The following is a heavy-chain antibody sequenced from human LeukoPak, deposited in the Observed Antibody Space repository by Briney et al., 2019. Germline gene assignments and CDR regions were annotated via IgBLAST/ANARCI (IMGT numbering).Heavy chain of an antibody. CDR1: GFTFRSYC. V-gene: IGHV3-74*01. CDR2: INSHWSST. CDR3: AREMRPVTSLVY. Sequence: QPGGSLRLSCAASGFTFRSYCMHWGRQPPGKGLVWVSRINSHWSSTNYADSVKGRFTLSRDHAKNTLYLHMNSLRAEDTAVYYCAREMRPVTSLVYWGQGTLVTVS. J-gene: IGHJ4*02. D-gene: IGHD4-17*01.